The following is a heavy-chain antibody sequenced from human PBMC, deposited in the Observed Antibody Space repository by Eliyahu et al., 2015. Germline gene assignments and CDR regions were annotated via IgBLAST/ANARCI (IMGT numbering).Heavy chain of an antibody. J-gene: IGHJ6*02. Sequence: QVQLVQSGAEVKKPGSSVKVSCXASXGTFXXYAISWVRQAPGQGLEWXGWIIPIFGTANYAQKFQGRVTITADESTSTAYMELSSLRSEDTAVYYCARDPDLGDVDIRYYGMDVWGQGTTVTVSS. CDR2: IIPIFGTA. V-gene: IGHV1-69*01. CDR3: ARDPDLGDVDIRYYGMDV. CDR1: XGTFXXYA. D-gene: IGHD5-12*01.